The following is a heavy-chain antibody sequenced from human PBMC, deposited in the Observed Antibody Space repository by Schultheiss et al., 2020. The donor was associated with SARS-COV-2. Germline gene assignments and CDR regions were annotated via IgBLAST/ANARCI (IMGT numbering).Heavy chain of an antibody. D-gene: IGHD3-22*01. V-gene: IGHV4-38-2*01. CDR1: GYSISSGYY. Sequence: SETLSLTCAVSGYSISSGYYWGWIRQPPGKGLEWIGSIYHSGSTYYNPSLKSRVTMSVDTSKNQFSLKLSSVTAADTAVYYCASYDSSGYYNYWGQGTLVTVSS. CDR3: ASYDSSGYYNY. J-gene: IGHJ4*02. CDR2: IYHSGST.